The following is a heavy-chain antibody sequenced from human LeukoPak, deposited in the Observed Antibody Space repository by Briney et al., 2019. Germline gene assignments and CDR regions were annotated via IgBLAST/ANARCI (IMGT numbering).Heavy chain of an antibody. Sequence: ASVKVSCKASGYTFTSYYMHWVRQAPGQGLEWMGIINPSGGSTSYARKFQGRVTMTRDTSTSTVYMELSSLRSEDTAVYYCAKQVTGNYYGMDVWGQGTTVTVSS. J-gene: IGHJ6*02. V-gene: IGHV1-46*01. D-gene: IGHD1-20*01. CDR3: AKQVTGNYYGMDV. CDR2: INPSGGST. CDR1: GYTFTSYY.